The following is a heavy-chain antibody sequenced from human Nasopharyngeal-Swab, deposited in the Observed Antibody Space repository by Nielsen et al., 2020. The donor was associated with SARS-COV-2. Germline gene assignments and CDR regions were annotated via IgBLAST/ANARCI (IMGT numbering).Heavy chain of an antibody. CDR2: MYTSGST. J-gene: IGHJ6*02. Sequence: SETLSLTCSVSGVSISSGRYYWSWIRQPAGKGLEWIGHMYTSGSTNYNPSLKSRVAISIDTSKNQFSLRLSSVTAADTAVYYCAREDRWTLTSFYYALDVWGQGTTVTVSS. V-gene: IGHV4-61*09. CDR3: AREDRWTLTSFYYALDV. D-gene: IGHD3-9*01. CDR1: GVSISSGRYY.